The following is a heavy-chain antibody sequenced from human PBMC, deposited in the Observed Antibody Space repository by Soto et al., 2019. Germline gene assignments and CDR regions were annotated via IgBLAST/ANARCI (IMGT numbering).Heavy chain of an antibody. CDR1: GFTFSSYA. V-gene: IGHV3-30-3*01. CDR3: ACPDSSGYYWGIYYYYGMDV. Sequence: GGSLRLSCAASGFTFSSYAMHWVRQAPGKGLERVAVISYDGSNKYYADSVKGRFTISRDNSKNTLYLQMNSLRAEDTAVYYCACPDSSGYYWGIYYYYGMDVWGQGTTVTVSS. D-gene: IGHD3-22*01. CDR2: ISYDGSNK. J-gene: IGHJ6*02.